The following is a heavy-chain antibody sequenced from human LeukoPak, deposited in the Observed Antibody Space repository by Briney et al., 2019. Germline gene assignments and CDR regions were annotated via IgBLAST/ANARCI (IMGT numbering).Heavy chain of an antibody. CDR2: IYYSGST. V-gene: IGHV4-59*08. D-gene: IGHD3-10*01. CDR3: ARGIPGLLWFGEYWDY. CDR1: GGSISSYY. Sequence: SETLSFTCTVSGGSISSYYWSWIRQPPGKGLEWIGYIYYSGSTNYNPSLKSRVTISVDTSKNQFSLKLSSVTAADTAVYYCARGIPGLLWFGEYWDYWGQGTLVTVSS. J-gene: IGHJ4*02.